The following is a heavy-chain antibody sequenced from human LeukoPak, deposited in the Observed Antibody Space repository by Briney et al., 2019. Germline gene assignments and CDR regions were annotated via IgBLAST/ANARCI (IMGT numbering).Heavy chain of an antibody. J-gene: IGHJ4*02. CDR2: ISVHNGNT. CDR1: GYSFTSYG. D-gene: IGHD3-9*01. CDR3: ARDYYDILTGYYNFDY. Sequence: GASVKVSCKASGYSFTSYGISWVRQTPGQGLEWMGWISVHNGNTNYAQKLQGRVIMTTDTSTSTAYMELRSLRSDDTAVYYCARDYYDILTGYYNFDYWGQGTLVTVSS. V-gene: IGHV1-18*01.